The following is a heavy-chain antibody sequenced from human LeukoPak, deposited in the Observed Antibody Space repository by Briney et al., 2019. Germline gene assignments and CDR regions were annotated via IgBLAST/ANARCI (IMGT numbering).Heavy chain of an antibody. J-gene: IGHJ5*02. CDR1: GGSITSYY. D-gene: IGHD2-15*01. Sequence: PSETLSLTCTFSGGSITSYYWSWIRQPAGKGLEWIGRIHTSGSTNYNPSLKSRVTMSVDTSKNQFSLKLSSVTAADTAVYYCARGHSRRNIVVVVAATRSRWFDPWGQGTLVTVSS. V-gene: IGHV4-4*07. CDR3: ARGHSRRNIVVVVAATRSRWFDP. CDR2: IHTSGST.